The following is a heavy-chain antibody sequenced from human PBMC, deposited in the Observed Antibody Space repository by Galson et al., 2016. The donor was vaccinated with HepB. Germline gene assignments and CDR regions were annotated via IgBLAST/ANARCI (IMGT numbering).Heavy chain of an antibody. CDR1: GYIFSSYG. J-gene: IGHJ4*02. CDR3: ATVGGVY. D-gene: IGHD3-10*01. CDR2: ISALNGGT. Sequence: SVKVSCKASGYIFSSYGVGWVRQAPEQGLEWMGWISALNGGTVYAQNFQGRFTMTEDTSTDTTYMVLTSLRSEDTAVYYCATVGGVYWGQGTLVSVSS. V-gene: IGHV1-18*01.